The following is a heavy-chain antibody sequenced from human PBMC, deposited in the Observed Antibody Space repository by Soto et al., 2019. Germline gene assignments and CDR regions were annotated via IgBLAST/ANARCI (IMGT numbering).Heavy chain of an antibody. CDR3: VRGIAAAVTSYYYYYGMDV. CDR2: ISSNGGST. CDR1: GFTFSSYA. D-gene: IGHD6-13*01. Sequence: GGSLRLSCSASGFTFSSYAMHWVRQAPGKGLEYVSAISSNGGSTYYADSVKGRFTISRDNSKNTLYLQMSSLRAEDTAVYYCVRGIAAAVTSYYYYYGMDVWGQGTTVTVSS. J-gene: IGHJ6*02. V-gene: IGHV3-64D*06.